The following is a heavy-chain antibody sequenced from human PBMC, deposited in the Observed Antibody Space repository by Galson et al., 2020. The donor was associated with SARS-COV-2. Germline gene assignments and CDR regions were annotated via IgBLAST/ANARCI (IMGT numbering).Heavy chain of an antibody. CDR1: GGSFSGHY. CDR2: IEDSGST. CDR3: AREPAMVTPIKMDYYYMDV. J-gene: IGHJ6*03. V-gene: IGHV4-34*01. D-gene: IGHD2-8*01. Sequence: SETLSLTCAVYGGSFSGHYWSWIRQSPGKGLEWIGEIEDSGSTNYNPSLKSRVTISVDTSKNQFSLRLSSVTAADTAMYFCAREPAMVTPIKMDYYYMDVWGKGTAVTVSS.